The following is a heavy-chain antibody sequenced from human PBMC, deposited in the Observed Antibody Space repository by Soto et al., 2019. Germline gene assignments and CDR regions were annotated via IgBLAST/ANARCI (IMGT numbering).Heavy chain of an antibody. CDR1: GYSFTSYW. CDR2: IYPGDSDT. CDR3: ARMARDASNQFDY. J-gene: IGHJ4*02. D-gene: IGHD5-12*01. V-gene: IGHV5-51*01. Sequence: GESLKISCKGSGYSFTSYWIAWVRQMPGKGLEWMGIIYPGDSDTRYSPSFQGQVTISADKSNSTAYLQWSSLKASDTAMYYCARMARDASNQFDYWGKGTLVTVSS.